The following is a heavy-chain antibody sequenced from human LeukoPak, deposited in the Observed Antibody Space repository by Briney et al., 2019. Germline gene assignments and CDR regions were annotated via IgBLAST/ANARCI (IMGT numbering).Heavy chain of an antibody. CDR1: GFTFSSYS. J-gene: IGHJ1*01. CDR2: ISGSGGST. D-gene: IGHD2-2*01. Sequence: GGSLRLSCAASGFTFSSYSMSWVRQAPGKGLEWVSAISGSGGSTYYADSVKGRFTISRDNSKNTLYLQMNSLRAEDTAVYYCAKWGLYCSSTSCYAPFQHWGQGTLVTVSS. CDR3: AKWGLYCSSTSCYAPFQH. V-gene: IGHV3-23*01.